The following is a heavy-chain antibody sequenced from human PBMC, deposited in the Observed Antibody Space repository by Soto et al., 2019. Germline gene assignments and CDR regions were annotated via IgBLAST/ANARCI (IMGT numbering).Heavy chain of an antibody. D-gene: IGHD2-2*02. CDR1: GFTFSSYA. CDR2: ISGSGGST. Sequence: EVQVLASGGGLVQPGGSLRLSCAASGFTFSSYAMNWVRQAPGKGLEWVSAISGSGGSTYYADSVKGRFTISRDNPKKTLFLQMSRLKVEDTAVFDGATGSEQLRYNWFDYWGHGTLV. CDR3: ATGSEQLRYNWFDY. J-gene: IGHJ5*01. V-gene: IGHV3-23*01.